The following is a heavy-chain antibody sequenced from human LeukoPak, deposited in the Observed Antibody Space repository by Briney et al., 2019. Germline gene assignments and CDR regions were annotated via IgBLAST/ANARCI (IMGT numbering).Heavy chain of an antibody. Sequence: GGSLRLSCTASGFMFINYSMNWVRQAPGKGLEWLSYISSDSSTIYYADSVKGRFTISRDNAQSSLYLQMHSLGAEDTAVYYCARIFAVFWTVIWSAPWGKETRSPSPQ. CDR3: ARIFAVFWTVIWSAP. CDR2: ISSDSSTI. V-gene: IGHV3-48*01. D-gene: IGHD3/OR15-3a*01. CDR1: GFMFINYS. J-gene: IGHJ5*02.